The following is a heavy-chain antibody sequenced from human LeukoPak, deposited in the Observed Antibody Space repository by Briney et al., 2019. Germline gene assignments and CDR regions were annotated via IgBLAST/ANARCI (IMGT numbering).Heavy chain of an antibody. J-gene: IGHJ4*02. CDR2: MNPNTGNT. Sequence: APVKVSCKASGYSFTTYDINWVRQASGQGLEWMAWMNPNTGNTVYAQKFHGRVTISRDTSTSIAYMELSSLRSDDTAVYYCARGRGSPYGDYGPVDYWGQGTLVTVSS. V-gene: IGHV1-8*03. CDR1: GYSFTTYD. CDR3: ARGRGSPYGDYGPVDY. D-gene: IGHD4-17*01.